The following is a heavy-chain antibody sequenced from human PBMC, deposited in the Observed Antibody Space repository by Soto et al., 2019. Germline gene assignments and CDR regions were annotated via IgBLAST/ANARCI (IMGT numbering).Heavy chain of an antibody. CDR2: ISGSGGST. CDR1: GFTFSSYA. V-gene: IGHV3-23*01. Sequence: GESLKISCAASGFTFSSYAMSWVRQAPGKGLEWVSAISGSGGSTYYADSVKGRFTISRDNSKNTLYLQMNSLRAEDTAVYYCAKDYYGDYGRYFDYWGQGTLVTVSS. CDR3: AKDYYGDYGRYFDY. D-gene: IGHD4-17*01. J-gene: IGHJ4*02.